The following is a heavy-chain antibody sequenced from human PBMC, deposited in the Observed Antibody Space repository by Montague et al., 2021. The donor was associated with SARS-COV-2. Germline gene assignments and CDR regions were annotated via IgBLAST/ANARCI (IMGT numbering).Heavy chain of an antibody. CDR3: ARVGVPYYDILTGYYIEGSDAFDI. D-gene: IGHD3-9*01. V-gene: IGHV4-59*13. Sequence: SETLSLTCTVSGGSISSYYWSWIRQPPGKGLEWIGYIYYSGSTNYNPSLKSRVTISVDTSKNQFSLKLSSVTAADTAVYYCARVGVPYYDILTGYYIEGSDAFDIWDQGTMVTVSS. J-gene: IGHJ3*02. CDR1: GGSISSYY. CDR2: IYYSGST.